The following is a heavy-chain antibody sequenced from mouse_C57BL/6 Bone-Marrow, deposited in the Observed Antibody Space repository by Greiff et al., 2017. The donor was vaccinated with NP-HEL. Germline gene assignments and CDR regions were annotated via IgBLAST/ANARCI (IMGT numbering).Heavy chain of an antibody. V-gene: IGHV14-4*01. CDR2: IDPENGDT. D-gene: IGHD2-1*01. J-gene: IGHJ1*03. CDR3: TTLRGNYGDWYFEV. Sequence: VQLQQSGAELVRPGASVKLSCTASGFNIKDDYMHWVKQRPEQGLEWIGWIDPENGDTEYASQFQGKATITADTSSTTAYLQLSSLTSEDTAVYYCTTLRGNYGDWYFEVWGTGTTVTVSS. CDR1: GFNIKDDY.